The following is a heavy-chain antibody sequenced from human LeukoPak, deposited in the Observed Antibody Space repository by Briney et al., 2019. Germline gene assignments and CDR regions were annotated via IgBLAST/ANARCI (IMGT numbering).Heavy chain of an antibody. Sequence: KPSETLSLTCTVSGGSISSYYWSWIRQPPGKGLEWIGYIYYSGSTNYNPSLKSRVTISVDTSKNQFSLKLSSVTAADTAVYYCARGGGGSYSAFDIWGQGTMVTVSS. CDR3: ARGGGGSYSAFDI. J-gene: IGHJ3*02. CDR1: GGSISSYY. D-gene: IGHD1-26*01. V-gene: IGHV4-59*01. CDR2: IYYSGST.